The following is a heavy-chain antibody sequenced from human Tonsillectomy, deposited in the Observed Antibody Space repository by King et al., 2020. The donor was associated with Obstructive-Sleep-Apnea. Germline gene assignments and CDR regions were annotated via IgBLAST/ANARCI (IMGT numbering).Heavy chain of an antibody. D-gene: IGHD3-22*01. V-gene: IGHV4-61*01. CDR1: GGSVSSGSYY. Sequence: VQLQESGPGLVKPSETLSLTCTVSGGSVSSGSYYWSWIRQPPGKGLEWIGYIYYSGSTNYNPALNSRVTISVDTSKNQFSRKLSSVTAADTAVYYCARTSAAYYYDSSGYYSHFDYWGQGTLVTVSS. CDR2: IYYSGST. CDR3: ARTSAAYYYDSSGYYSHFDY. J-gene: IGHJ4*02.